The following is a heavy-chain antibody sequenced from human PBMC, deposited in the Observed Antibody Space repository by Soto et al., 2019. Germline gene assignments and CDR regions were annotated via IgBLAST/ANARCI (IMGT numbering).Heavy chain of an antibody. CDR2: IYYSGST. Sequence: SETLSLTCTVSGGSISSYYWSWIRQPPGKGLEWIGYIYYSGSTNYNPSLKSRVTISVDTSKNQFSLKLSSVTAADTAVYYCARLVIDLVPAAMLGYYYGMDVWGQGTTVTVSS. V-gene: IGHV4-59*08. J-gene: IGHJ6*02. D-gene: IGHD2-2*01. CDR3: ARLVIDLVPAAMLGYYYGMDV. CDR1: GGSISSYY.